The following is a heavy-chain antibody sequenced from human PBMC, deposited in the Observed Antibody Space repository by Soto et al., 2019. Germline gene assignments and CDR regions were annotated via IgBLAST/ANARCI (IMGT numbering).Heavy chain of an antibody. CDR1: GFTFSSYS. V-gene: IGHV3-48*01. Sequence: GGSLRLSCAASGFTFSSYSMNWVRQAPGKGLEWVSYISSGSSTIYYADSVKGRFTISRDNAKNSLYLQMNSLRAEDTAVYYYAREGGSIAAAGTEDYYYYMDVWGKGTTVTVSS. J-gene: IGHJ6*03. D-gene: IGHD6-13*01. CDR3: AREGGSIAAAGTEDYYYYMDV. CDR2: ISSGSSTI.